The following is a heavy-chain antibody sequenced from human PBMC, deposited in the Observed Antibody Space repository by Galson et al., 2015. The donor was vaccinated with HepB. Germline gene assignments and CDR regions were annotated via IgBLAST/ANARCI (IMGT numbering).Heavy chain of an antibody. J-gene: IGHJ5*02. CDR2: ISSSSSTI. V-gene: IGHV3-48*04. CDR1: GFTFSSYS. D-gene: IGHD6-19*01. Sequence: SLRLSCAASGFTFSSYSMNWVRQAPGKGLEWVSYISSSSSTIYYADSVKGRFTISRDNAKNSLYLQMNSLRAEDTAVYYCAREIAVAGTSWFDPWGQGTLVTVSS. CDR3: AREIAVAGTSWFDP.